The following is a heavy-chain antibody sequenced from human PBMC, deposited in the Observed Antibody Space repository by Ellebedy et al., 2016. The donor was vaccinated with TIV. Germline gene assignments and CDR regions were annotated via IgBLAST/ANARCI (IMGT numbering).Heavy chain of an antibody. J-gene: IGHJ5*01. CDR3: ARGPGTILRNAISGWFDS. Sequence: AASVKVSCKASGYTFSQYAINWLRQTPGQRLEWMGWINVASGDTKYSQRFQDRVIITRDTSETTVYMELRSRRSEDPAIYYCARGPGTILRNAISGWFDSWGQGSPVSVS. CDR1: GYTFSQYA. V-gene: IGHV1-3*01. CDR2: INVASGDT. D-gene: IGHD2-21*01.